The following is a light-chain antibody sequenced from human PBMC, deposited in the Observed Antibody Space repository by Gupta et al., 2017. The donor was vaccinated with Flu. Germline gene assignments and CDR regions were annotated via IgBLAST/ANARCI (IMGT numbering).Light chain of an antibody. J-gene: IGLJ3*02. CDR2: YKSDSDK. V-gene: IGLV5-45*02. CDR3: MIWHSSAWV. Sequence: AVLTQPSSLSASPGASASLTCTLRSGINVDTYRIYWYQQKPGSPPQYLLRYKSDSDKQQGSGVPSRFAGSKDASANAGILLISGLQSEDEADYYCMIWHSSAWVFGGGTRLTVL. CDR1: SGINVDTYR.